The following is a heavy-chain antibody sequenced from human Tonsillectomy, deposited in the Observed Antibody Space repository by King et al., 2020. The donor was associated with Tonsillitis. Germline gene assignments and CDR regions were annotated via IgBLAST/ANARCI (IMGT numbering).Heavy chain of an antibody. V-gene: IGHV3-11*01. Sequence: VQLVESGGGMVKPGGSLRLSCAASGFTFSDYYMNWIRQAPGKGLEWVSYISSSGSTIDYADSVKGRCTISRDKAKNSLYLHMNSLRAEDTAVYYCERVRSLLYDYVWGSYLYGGYYFDSWGQGTLVTASS. CDR2: ISSSGSTI. CDR3: ERVRSLLYDYVWGSYLYGGYYFDS. J-gene: IGHJ4*02. D-gene: IGHD3-16*02. CDR1: GFTFSDYY.